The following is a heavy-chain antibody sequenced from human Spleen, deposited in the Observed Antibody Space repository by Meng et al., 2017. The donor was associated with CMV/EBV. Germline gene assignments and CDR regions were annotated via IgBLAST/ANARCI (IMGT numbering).Heavy chain of an antibody. J-gene: IGHJ5*01. CDR2: IKQDGSEK. Sequence: GESLKISCAASGFTFSSYWMSWVRQAPGKGLEWVANIKQDGSEKYYVDSVKGRFVISRDSAKSSLYLQLNSLRVEDSGVYYCSRENSGLDSWGQGTLVTVSS. CDR1: GFTFSSYW. V-gene: IGHV3-7*01. CDR3: SRENSGLDS.